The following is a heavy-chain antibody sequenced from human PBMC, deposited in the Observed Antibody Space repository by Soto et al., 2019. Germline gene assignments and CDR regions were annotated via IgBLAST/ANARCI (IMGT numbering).Heavy chain of an antibody. Sequence: PGESLKISCKGSGYSFTSYWISWVRQMPGKGLEWMGRIDPSDSYTNYSPSFQGHVTISADKSISTAYLQWSSLKASDIVFFYCAGSIAPAGDAFDIWGQGTMVTVSS. V-gene: IGHV5-10-1*01. CDR1: GYSFTSYW. CDR2: IDPSDSYT. J-gene: IGHJ3*02. CDR3: AGSIAPAGDAFDI. D-gene: IGHD6-13*01.